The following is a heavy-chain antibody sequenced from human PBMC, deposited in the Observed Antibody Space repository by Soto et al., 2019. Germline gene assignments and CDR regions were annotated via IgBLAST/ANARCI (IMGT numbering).Heavy chain of an antibody. V-gene: IGHV3-15*07. CDR3: TTVQDFWSVYTRTPPLHDY. CDR1: GFTFSNAW. J-gene: IGHJ4*02. CDR2: IKSKTDGGTT. D-gene: IGHD3-3*01. Sequence: GGSLRLSCAASGFTFSNAWMNWVRQAPGKGLEWVGRIKSKTDGGTTDYAAPVKGGFTISRDDSKNTLYLQMNSLKTEATAVYYCTTVQDFWSVYTRTPPLHDYWGQGTLVTVSS.